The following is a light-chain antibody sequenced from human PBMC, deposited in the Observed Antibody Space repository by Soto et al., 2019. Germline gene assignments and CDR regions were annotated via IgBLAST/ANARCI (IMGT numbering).Light chain of an antibody. CDR3: QQYKNWPPVT. CDR1: QSVNSN. CDR2: GAS. V-gene: IGKV3-15*01. J-gene: IGKJ4*01. Sequence: ETVMTQSPATLSVSLGERATLSCRASQSVNSNLAWYQQKPGQAPRLLIYGASIRATGVPARFSGCGSGTDFTLTISSLQPEDFAVYFCQQYKNWPPVTFGGGTKVEIK.